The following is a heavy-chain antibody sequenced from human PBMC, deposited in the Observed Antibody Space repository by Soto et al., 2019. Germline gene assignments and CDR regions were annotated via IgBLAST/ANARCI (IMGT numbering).Heavy chain of an antibody. Sequence: SETLSLTCTVSGGSISSGDYYWSWIRQPPGKGREWIGYIYYSGSTYYNPSLKSRVTISVDTSKNQFSLKLSSVTAADTAVYYCARAKADYDFWSGYYTWWFDPWGQGTLVTV. J-gene: IGHJ5*02. V-gene: IGHV4-30-4*01. D-gene: IGHD3-3*01. CDR2: IYYSGST. CDR1: GGSISSGDYY. CDR3: ARAKADYDFWSGYYTWWFDP.